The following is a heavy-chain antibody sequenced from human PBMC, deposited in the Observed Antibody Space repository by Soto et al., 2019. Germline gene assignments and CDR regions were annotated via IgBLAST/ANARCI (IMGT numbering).Heavy chain of an antibody. J-gene: IGHJ6*02. CDR3: ASKSELFYYYGMDV. CDR1: GYTFTSYG. CDR2: ISAYNGNT. V-gene: IGHV1-18*04. Sequence: GASAKVSCKASGYTFTSYGISWVRQAPGQGLEWMGWISAYNGNTNYAQKLQGRVTMTTDTSTSTAYMDLRSLRSDDTAVYYCASKSELFYYYGMDVWGQGTTVTVSS. D-gene: IGHD1-26*01.